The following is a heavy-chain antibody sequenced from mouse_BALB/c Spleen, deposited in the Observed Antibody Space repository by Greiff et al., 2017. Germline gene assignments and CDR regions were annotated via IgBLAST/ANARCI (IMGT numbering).Heavy chain of an antibody. CDR3: ARSYDVLSMDY. J-gene: IGHJ4*01. CDR1: GFNIKDTY. V-gene: IGHV14-3*02. CDR2: IDPANGNT. Sequence: VQLQQSGAELVKPGASVKLSCTASGFNIKDTYMHWVKQRPEQGLEWIGRIDPANGNTKYDPKFQGKATITADTSSNTAYLQLSSLTSEDTAVYYCARSYDVLSMDYWGQGTSVTVSS. D-gene: IGHD2-3*01.